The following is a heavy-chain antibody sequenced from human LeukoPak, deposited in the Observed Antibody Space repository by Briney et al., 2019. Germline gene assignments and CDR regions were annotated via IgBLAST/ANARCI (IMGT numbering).Heavy chain of an antibody. J-gene: IGHJ6*03. Sequence: GGSLRLSCAASGFTFSSYAMSWVRQAPGKGLEWVSAISGSGGSTCYADSVKGRFTISRDNSKDTLYLQMNSLRAEDTAVYYCAKGGYSYGYVHYYYMDVWGKGTTVTVSS. CDR2: ISGSGGST. D-gene: IGHD5-18*01. CDR3: AKGGYSYGYVHYYYMDV. CDR1: GFTFSSYA. V-gene: IGHV3-23*01.